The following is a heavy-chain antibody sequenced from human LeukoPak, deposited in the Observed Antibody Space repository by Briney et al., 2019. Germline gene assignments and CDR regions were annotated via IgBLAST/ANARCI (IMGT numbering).Heavy chain of an antibody. V-gene: IGHV1-2*02. D-gene: IGHD1-26*01. CDR3: ARGVGAPTWGYYYYYMDV. CDR1: GYTFTGYY. CDR2: INPNSGGT. Sequence: GASVKVSCKASGYTFTGYYMHWVRQAPGQGLEWMGWINPNSGGTNYAQKFQGRVTMTRDTSISTAYMELGRLRSDDTAVYYCARGVGAPTWGYYYYYMDVWGKGTTVTISS. J-gene: IGHJ6*03.